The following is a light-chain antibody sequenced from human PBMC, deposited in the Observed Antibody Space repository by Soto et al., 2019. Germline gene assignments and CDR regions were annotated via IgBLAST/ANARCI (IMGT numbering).Light chain of an antibody. J-gene: IGLJ1*01. CDR1: SSDFGGYNY. V-gene: IGLV2-11*01. Sequence: SALTQPRSVSGSPGQSVTISCTGTSSDFGGYNYVSWYQQYPGTAPKLMIYDVSMRPSGVPDRFSGSKSGNTASLTISGLQAEDEADYYCCSYAGSYTFYVFGTGTKVTVL. CDR3: CSYAGSYTFYV. CDR2: DVS.